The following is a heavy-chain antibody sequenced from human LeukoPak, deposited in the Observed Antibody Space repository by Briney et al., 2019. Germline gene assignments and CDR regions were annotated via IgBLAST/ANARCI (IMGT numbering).Heavy chain of an antibody. J-gene: IGHJ3*02. CDR3: ATDPGGVVINAFDI. V-gene: IGHV1-24*01. CDR1: GYTLTELS. CDR2: FGPEDGET. Sequence: ASVKVSCKVSGYTLTELSMHWVRQAPGKGLEWMGGFGPEDGETIYAQKFQGRVTMTEDTSTDTAYMELSSLRSEDTAVYYCATDPGGVVINAFDIWGQGTMVTVSS. D-gene: IGHD3-3*01.